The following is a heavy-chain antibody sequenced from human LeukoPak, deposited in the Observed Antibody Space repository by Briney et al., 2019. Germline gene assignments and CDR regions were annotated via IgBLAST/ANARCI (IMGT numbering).Heavy chain of an antibody. Sequence: PGGSLRLSCAASGFTVSSNYMSWVRQAPGKGLEWVSVIYSGGSTYYADSVKGRFTISRDNSKNTLYLQMNSLRAEDTAVYYCARLPPPHETGNFDYWGQGTLVTVSS. D-gene: IGHD1-1*01. CDR2: IYSGGST. J-gene: IGHJ4*02. V-gene: IGHV3-53*01. CDR3: ARLPPPHETGNFDY. CDR1: GFTVSSNY.